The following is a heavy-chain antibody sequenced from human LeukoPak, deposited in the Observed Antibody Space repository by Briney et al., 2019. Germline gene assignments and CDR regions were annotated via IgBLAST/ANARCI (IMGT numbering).Heavy chain of an antibody. D-gene: IGHD6-13*01. CDR1: GFTFSSYA. CDR3: ARDADSSSWSMYYYYGMDV. V-gene: IGHV3-23*01. CDR2: ISGSGDNT. Sequence: PGGSLRLSCAASGFTFSSYAMSWVRQVPGKGLEWVSVISGSGDNTYYADSVKGRFTISRDNAKNSLYLQMNSLRAEDTAVYYCARDADSSSWSMYYYYGMDVWGQGTTVTVSS. J-gene: IGHJ6*02.